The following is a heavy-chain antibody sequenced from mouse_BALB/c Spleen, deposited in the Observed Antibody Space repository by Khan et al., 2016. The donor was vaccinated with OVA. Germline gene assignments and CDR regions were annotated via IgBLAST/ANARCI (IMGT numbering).Heavy chain of an antibody. V-gene: IGHV9-3-1*01. D-gene: IGHD2-1*01. CDR1: GYTFTNYG. J-gene: IGHJ3*01. CDR3: ARSNGNYWFAY. CDR2: INTYTGKP. Sequence: QIQLVQSGPELKKPGETVKISCKASGYTFTNYGMNWVKQAPGKGLKSMGWINTYTGKPTYADDFKGRFAFSLETSASTAYLQINNLKNEDTATYCCARSNGNYWFAYWGQGTLVTVSA.